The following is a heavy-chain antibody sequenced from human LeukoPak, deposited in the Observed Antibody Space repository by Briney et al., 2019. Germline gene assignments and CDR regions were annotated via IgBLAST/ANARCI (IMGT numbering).Heavy chain of an antibody. Sequence: PSETLSLTCTVSGGSNSSHYWSWIRQPPGKGLEWIGYIYYSGSTNYNPSLKSRVTISVDTSKNQFSLKLSSVTAADTAAYYCARYGGNFDYWGQGTLVTVSS. CDR3: ARYGGNFDY. CDR2: IYYSGST. V-gene: IGHV4-59*11. D-gene: IGHD4-23*01. J-gene: IGHJ4*02. CDR1: GGSNSSHY.